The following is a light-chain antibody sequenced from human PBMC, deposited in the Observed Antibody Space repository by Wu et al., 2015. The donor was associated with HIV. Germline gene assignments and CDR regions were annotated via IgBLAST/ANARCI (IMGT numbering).Light chain of an antibody. Sequence: EIVLTQSPATLSLSPGERATLSCSASQSVNSYLAWYQQKPGQAPRLLIYDASNRATGIPARFSGSVSGTDFTLTISSLEPEDSAVYYCQQRGNWPGVTFGPGTKVH. CDR2: DAS. J-gene: IGKJ3*01. CDR3: QQRGNWPGVT. CDR1: QSVNSY. V-gene: IGKV3-11*01.